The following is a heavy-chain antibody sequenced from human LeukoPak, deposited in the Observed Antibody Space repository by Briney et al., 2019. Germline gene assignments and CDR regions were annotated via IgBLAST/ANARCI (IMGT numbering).Heavy chain of an antibody. V-gene: IGHV4-59*01. CDR2: IYYSGST. D-gene: IGHD4-17*01. Sequence: SETLSLTCTVSGGSISSYYWSWIRQPPGKGPEWIGYIYYSGSTNYNPSLKSRVTISVDTSKNQFSLKLSSVTAADTAVYYCARGFRSYGDYVIDYWGQGTLVTVSS. CDR1: GGSISSYY. J-gene: IGHJ4*02. CDR3: ARGFRSYGDYVIDY.